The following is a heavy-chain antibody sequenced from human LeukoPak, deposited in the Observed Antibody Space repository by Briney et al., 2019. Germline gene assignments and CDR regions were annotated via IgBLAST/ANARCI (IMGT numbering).Heavy chain of an antibody. D-gene: IGHD2-2*01. V-gene: IGHV4-39*07. J-gene: IGHJ6*03. CDR1: GGSISSSSYY. CDR3: ARGGSTRPDYYYYYYMDV. CDR2: IYYSGST. Sequence: SETLSLTCTVSGGSISSSSYYWGWIRQPPGKGLEWIGSIYYSGSTYYNPSLKSRVTISVDTSKNQFSLKLSSVTAADTAVYYCARGGSTRPDYYYYYYMDVWGKGTTVTVSS.